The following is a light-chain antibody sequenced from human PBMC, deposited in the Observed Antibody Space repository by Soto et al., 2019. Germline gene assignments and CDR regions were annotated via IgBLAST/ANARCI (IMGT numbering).Light chain of an antibody. V-gene: IGKV3-11*01. CDR1: QSVSSY. J-gene: IGKJ4*01. CDR2: DAS. CDR3: QHRSNWPLT. Sequence: EIVLTQSPATLSLSPGERATLSCRASQSVSSYLAWLQQKPGQAPRLLIYDASNRATDIPSRFSGSGSGTDFTLTINSLEAEDSAIYYCQHRSNWPLTFGGGTKVDIK.